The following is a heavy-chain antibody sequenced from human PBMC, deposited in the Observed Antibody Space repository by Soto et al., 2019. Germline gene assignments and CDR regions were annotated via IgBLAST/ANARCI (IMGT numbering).Heavy chain of an antibody. CDR3: ARDLGYCSEGNCDWARNFQH. J-gene: IGHJ1*01. D-gene: IGHD2-15*01. CDR1: GFTFSNYG. CDR2: VWYDGNNK. Sequence: QVQLVESGGGVVQPGRSLRLSCAASGFTFSNYGMHWVRQAPGKGLEWVAVVWYDGNNKYYADSVKGRFTISRDNSKNTLYLPMDSLRVEDTAVYYCARDLGYCSEGNCDWARNFQHWGQGTLVTVSS. V-gene: IGHV3-33*01.